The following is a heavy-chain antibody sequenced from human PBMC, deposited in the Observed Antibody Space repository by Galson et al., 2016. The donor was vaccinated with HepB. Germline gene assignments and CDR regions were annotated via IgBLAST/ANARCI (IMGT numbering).Heavy chain of an antibody. CDR1: GLTFTRDN. CDR3: ARGRYCSGGSRWNDY. V-gene: IGHV3-7*03. CDR2: IKVDGSDQ. Sequence: SLRLSCAASGLTFTRDNMNWIRQAPGKGLEWVANIKVDGSDQYYVDSVKGRFTVSRDNTKNSLYLEMNSLRAEDTAVYYCARGRYCSGGSRWNDYWGRGTLVTVSS. J-gene: IGHJ4*02. D-gene: IGHD2-15*01.